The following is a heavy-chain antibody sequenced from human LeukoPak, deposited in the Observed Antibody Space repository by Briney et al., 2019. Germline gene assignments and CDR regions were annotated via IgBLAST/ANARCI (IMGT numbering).Heavy chain of an antibody. CDR2: IYYSGST. J-gene: IGHJ3*02. V-gene: IGHV4-61*01. Sequence: PSETLSLTCTVSGYSISSGYYWGWIRQPPGKGLEWIGYIYYSGSTNYNPSLKSRVTISVDTSKNQFSLKLSSVTAADTAVYYCARYGYCSSTSCYGDAFDIWGQGTMVTVSS. CDR1: GYSISSGYY. CDR3: ARYGYCSSTSCYGDAFDI. D-gene: IGHD2-2*01.